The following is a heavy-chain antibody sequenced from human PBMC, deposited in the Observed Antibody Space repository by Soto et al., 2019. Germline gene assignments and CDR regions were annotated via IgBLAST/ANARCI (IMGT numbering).Heavy chain of an antibody. CDR1: GGTFSSYA. CDR2: IIPIFGTA. J-gene: IGHJ6*02. V-gene: IGHV1-69*13. D-gene: IGHD6-13*01. CDR3: ARDSGAAESNQAYYYYGMDV. Sequence: ASEKVSCKASGGTFSSYAISWVRQAPGQGLECMGGIIPIFGTANYAQKFQGRVTITADESTSTAYMELSSLRSEDTAVYYFARDSGAAESNQAYYYYGMDVWGQGTTVTISS.